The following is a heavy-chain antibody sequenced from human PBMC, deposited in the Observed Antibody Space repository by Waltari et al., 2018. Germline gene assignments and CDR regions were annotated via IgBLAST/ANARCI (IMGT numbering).Heavy chain of an antibody. CDR1: GYTFTGYY. J-gene: IGHJ5*02. Sequence: QVQLVQSGAEVKKPGASVKVSCKASGYTFTGYYIYWVRQAPGQGLEWMGRINPNSGGTNYAQKFQGRITLTRDTSTSTAYMELSSLTSDDTAMYYCARVNGGGYFFGGTYYDESNWFDPWGQGTLVTVSS. D-gene: IGHD2-15*01. V-gene: IGHV1-2*06. CDR2: INPNSGGT. CDR3: ARVNGGGYFFGGTYYDESNWFDP.